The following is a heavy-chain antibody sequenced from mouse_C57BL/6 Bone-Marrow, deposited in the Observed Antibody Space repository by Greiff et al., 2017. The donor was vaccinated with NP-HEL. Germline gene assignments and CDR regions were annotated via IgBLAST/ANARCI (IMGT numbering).Heavy chain of an antibody. D-gene: IGHD1-1*01. CDR3: AWVVAPYWYFDV. CDR1: GYTFTSYW. CDR2: IYPGSGST. V-gene: IGHV1-55*01. J-gene: IGHJ1*03. Sequence: QVQLQQPGAELVKPGASVKMSCKASGYTFTSYWITWVKQRPGQGLEWIGDIYPGSGSTNYNEKFKSKATLTVDTSSSTAYMQLSSLTSEDSAVYYCAWVVAPYWYFDVWGTATTVTVSS.